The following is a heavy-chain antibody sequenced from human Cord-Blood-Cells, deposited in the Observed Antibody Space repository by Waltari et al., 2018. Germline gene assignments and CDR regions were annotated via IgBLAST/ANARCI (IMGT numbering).Heavy chain of an antibody. CDR1: GYTLTELS. Sequence: QVQLVQSGAEVKKPGASVKVSCKVSGYTLTELSMHWMRQAPGKGLEWMGGFDPEDGETIYAQKFQGRVTMTEDTSTDTAYMELSSLRSEDTAVYYCATDRRDGYNYGDAFDIWGQGTMVTVSS. V-gene: IGHV1-24*01. J-gene: IGHJ3*02. CDR3: ATDRRDGYNYGDAFDI. D-gene: IGHD5-12*01. CDR2: FDPEDGET.